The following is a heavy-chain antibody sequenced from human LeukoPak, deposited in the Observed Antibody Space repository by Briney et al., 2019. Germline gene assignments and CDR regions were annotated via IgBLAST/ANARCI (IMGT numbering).Heavy chain of an antibody. CDR3: ARERANYYGSGSYLGWFDP. D-gene: IGHD3-10*01. Sequence: KSSETLSLTCAVYGGSFSGYYWSWIRQPPGKGLEWIGEINHSGSTNYNPSLKSRVTISVDTSKNQFSLKLSSVTAADTAVYYCARERANYYGSGSYLGWFDPWGQGTLVTVSS. CDR2: INHSGST. J-gene: IGHJ5*02. V-gene: IGHV4-34*01. CDR1: GGSFSGYY.